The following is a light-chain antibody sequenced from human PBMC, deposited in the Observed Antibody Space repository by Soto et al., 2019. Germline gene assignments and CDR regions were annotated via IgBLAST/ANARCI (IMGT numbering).Light chain of an antibody. CDR1: QSISSW. CDR3: HQRQYWPPIT. J-gene: IGKJ5*01. CDR2: DAS. Sequence: DIQMTQSPSTLSASVGDRVTITCRASQSISSWLAWYQQKPGKAPKLLIYDASSLESGVPARFSGSGSGTDFTLTISSLEPEDFAVYYCHQRQYWPPITFGQGTRLEI. V-gene: IGKV1-5*01.